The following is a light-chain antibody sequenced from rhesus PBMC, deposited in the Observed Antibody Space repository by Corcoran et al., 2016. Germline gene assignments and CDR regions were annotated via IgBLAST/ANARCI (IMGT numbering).Light chain of an antibody. CDR3: QHYYDNPLT. CDR2: AAS. Sequence: DIQMTQSPSALSASVGDRVTISCRASQNIYSNLAWYQQKQGKTPKLLIYAASSLQTGIPPRFSGSGSGTEFTLTISSLKPEDSAAYYCQHYYDNPLTFGGGTKVELK. V-gene: IGKV1S12*01. CDR1: QNIYSN. J-gene: IGKJ4*01.